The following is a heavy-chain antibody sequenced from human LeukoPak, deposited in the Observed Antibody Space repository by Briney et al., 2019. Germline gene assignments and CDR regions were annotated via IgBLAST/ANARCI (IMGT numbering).Heavy chain of an antibody. CDR2: MNPNSGNT. J-gene: IGHJ6*03. Sequence: ASVKVSCKASGYTFTRYDINWVRQATGQGLEWMGWMNPNSGNTGYAQKFQGRVTITRNTSISTAYMELSSLRSEDTAVYYCARSRYYYYMDVWGKGTTVTVSS. CDR1: GYTFTRYD. CDR3: ARSRYYYYMDV. V-gene: IGHV1-8*03.